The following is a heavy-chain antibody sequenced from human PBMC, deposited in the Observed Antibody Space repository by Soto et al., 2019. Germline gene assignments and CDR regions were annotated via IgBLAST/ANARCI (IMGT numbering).Heavy chain of an antibody. V-gene: IGHV1-18*01. J-gene: IGHJ5*02. D-gene: IGHD2-15*01. Sequence: EASVKVSCKASGYTFTSYGISWVRQAPGQGLEWMGWISAYNGNTNYAQKLQGRVTMTTDTSTSTAYMELRSLRSDDTAVYYCARNLPIADQRNNWFDPWGQGTLVTVSS. CDR1: GYTFTSYG. CDR2: ISAYNGNT. CDR3: ARNLPIADQRNNWFDP.